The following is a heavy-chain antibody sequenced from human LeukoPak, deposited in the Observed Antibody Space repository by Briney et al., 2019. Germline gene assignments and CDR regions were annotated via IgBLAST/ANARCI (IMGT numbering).Heavy chain of an antibody. D-gene: IGHD1-26*01. CDR1: GFTFSSYA. V-gene: IGHV3-23*01. J-gene: IGHJ3*02. Sequence: EPGGSLRLSCAASGFTFSSYAMSWVRQAPGEGLEWVSAISGSGGSTYYADSVKGRFTISRDSSKNTLYLQMNSLRAEDTAVYYCARGGDIVGATRSAFDIWGQGTMVTVSS. CDR2: ISGSGGST. CDR3: ARGGDIVGATRSAFDI.